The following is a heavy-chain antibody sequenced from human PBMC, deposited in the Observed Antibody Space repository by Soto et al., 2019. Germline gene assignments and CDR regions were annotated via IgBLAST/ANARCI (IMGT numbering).Heavy chain of an antibody. V-gene: IGHV3-11*06. J-gene: IGHJ6*02. CDR2: ISSSSSYT. CDR1: GFIFRDHY. D-gene: IGHD6-19*01. Sequence: QVQLVESGGGLVKPGGSLRLSCEASGFIFRDHYMSWIRQAPGKGLEWLSYISSSSSYTNYADSVKGRFTISRDDAKNSLYLQMKSLRAEDTAVYYCAREGLGMAVTGSDYYYGMDGWGQGTTVTVS. CDR3: AREGLGMAVTGSDYYYGMDG.